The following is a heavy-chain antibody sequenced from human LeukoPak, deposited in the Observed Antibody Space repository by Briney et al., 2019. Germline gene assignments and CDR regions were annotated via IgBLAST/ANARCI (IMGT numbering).Heavy chain of an antibody. Sequence: GGSLRLSCAASGFTFSNAWMSWVRQAPGKGLEWVGRIKSKTDGGTTDYAAPVKGRFTISRDDSKNMLYLRMNSLKSEDTAVYYCTAYGGKSGLVDCWGQGTLVTVSS. CDR1: GFTFSNAW. CDR3: TAYGGKSGLVDC. V-gene: IGHV3-15*01. D-gene: IGHD4-17*01. J-gene: IGHJ4*02. CDR2: IKSKTDGGTT.